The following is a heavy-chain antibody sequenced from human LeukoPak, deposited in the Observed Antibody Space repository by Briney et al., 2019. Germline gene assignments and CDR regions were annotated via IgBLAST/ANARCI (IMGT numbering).Heavy chain of an antibody. Sequence: PGGSLRLSCAASGFTFSNYWMNWVRQAPGKGLEWVANIKEDGSDKYYVDSVKGRFSISKDNAKNSLYLQMNSLRVEDTAVYYCVPLNWNPPGDFDRWGQGTLATVSS. CDR1: GFTFSNYW. J-gene: IGHJ4*02. D-gene: IGHD1-20*01. CDR2: IKEDGSDK. V-gene: IGHV3-7*01. CDR3: VPLNWNPPGDFDR.